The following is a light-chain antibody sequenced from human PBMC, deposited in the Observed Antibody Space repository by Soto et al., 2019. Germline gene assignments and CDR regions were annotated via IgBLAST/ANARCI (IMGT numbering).Light chain of an antibody. J-gene: IGKJ2*01. CDR2: DAS. Sequence: IQMTQSPSSLSASVGDRVTITCQASRDIDNYLNWYQQKPGKAPNLLIYDASNLETGVQLRFSGSRSGTHFTLTISSLRPEDIGTYYCRQYDNRPFTFGQGTKQEIK. CDR3: RQYDNRPFT. CDR1: RDIDNY. V-gene: IGKV1-33*01.